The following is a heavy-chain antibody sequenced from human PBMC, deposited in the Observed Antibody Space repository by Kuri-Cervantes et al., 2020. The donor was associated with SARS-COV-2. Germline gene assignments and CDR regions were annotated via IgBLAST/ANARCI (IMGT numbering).Heavy chain of an antibody. J-gene: IGHJ5*02. CDR2: IIPIFGTG. CDR3: ARADFYYDFWSGYYIGDWAGTGNNWFDP. Sequence: SVKVSCKASGGTFSSYAIYWVRQPPGQGLEWMGGIIPIFGTGSYAQKFQGRVTITADESTSTVYMELSSLRSEDTAVYYCARADFYYDFWSGYYIGDWAGTGNNWFDPWGQGTLVTVSS. CDR1: GGTFSSYA. D-gene: IGHD3-3*01. V-gene: IGHV1-69*13.